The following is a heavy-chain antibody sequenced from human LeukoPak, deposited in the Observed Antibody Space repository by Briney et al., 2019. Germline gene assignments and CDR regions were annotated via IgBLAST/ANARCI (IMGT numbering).Heavy chain of an antibody. Sequence: ASVKVSCKASGYTFTSYDINWVRPATGQGLEWMGWMNPNSGNTGYAQKFQGRVTMTRNTSISTAYMELSSLRSEDTAVYYCARAESVSYYYYGMDVWGQGTTVTVSS. CDR1: GYTFTSYD. CDR3: ARAESVSYYYYGMDV. J-gene: IGHJ6*02. CDR2: MNPNSGNT. D-gene: IGHD4-17*01. V-gene: IGHV1-8*01.